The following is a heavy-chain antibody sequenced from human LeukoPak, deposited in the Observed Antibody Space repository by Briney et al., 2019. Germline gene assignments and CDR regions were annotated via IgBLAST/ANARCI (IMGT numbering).Heavy chain of an antibody. D-gene: IGHD3-10*01. Sequence: KPSETLSLTCAVYGGSFSGYYWSWIRQPPGKGLEWIGEINHSGSTNYNPSLKSRVTISVDTSKNQFSLKLSSVTAADTAVYYCARFDMVRELLGHYYYGMDVWGQGTTVTVSS. CDR2: INHSGST. CDR3: ARFDMVRELLGHYYYGMDV. J-gene: IGHJ6*02. V-gene: IGHV4-34*01. CDR1: GGSFSGYY.